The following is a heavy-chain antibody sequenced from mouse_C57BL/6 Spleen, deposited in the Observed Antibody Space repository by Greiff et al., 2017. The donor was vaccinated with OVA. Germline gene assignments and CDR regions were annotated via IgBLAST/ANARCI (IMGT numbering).Heavy chain of an antibody. CDR1: GYTFTSYW. J-gene: IGHJ3*01. Sequence: QVQLQQPGAELVKPGASVKLSCKASGYTFTSYWMHWVKQRPGQGLEWIGMIHPNSGSTNYNEKFKSKATLTVDKSSSTAYMQLSSLTSEDSAVYYCARTPSTTVDPWFAYWGQGTLVTVSA. D-gene: IGHD1-1*01. V-gene: IGHV1-64*01. CDR3: ARTPSTTVDPWFAY. CDR2: IHPNSGST.